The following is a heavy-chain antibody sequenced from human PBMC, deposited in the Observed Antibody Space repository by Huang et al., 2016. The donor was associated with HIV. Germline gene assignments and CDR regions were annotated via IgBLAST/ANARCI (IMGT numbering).Heavy chain of an antibody. CDR3: AREVRSVDTDRPDGYYYRGLDV. CDR1: GTSMTSSTFY. Sequence: QLRESGPGLVTPSETLSLTCSASGTSMTSSTFYWGWFRQPPGRGREWIGSVYLLGNTDYNPPLKSRVTISIDTSNKQYSMRLTSVTAADTAVYFCAREVRSVDTDRPDGYYYRGLDVWGQGTTVIVSS. D-gene: IGHD2-2*03. V-gene: IGHV4-39*02. CDR2: VYLLGNT. J-gene: IGHJ6*02.